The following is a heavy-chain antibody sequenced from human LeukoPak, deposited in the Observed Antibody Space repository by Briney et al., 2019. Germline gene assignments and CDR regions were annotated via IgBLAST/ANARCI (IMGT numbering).Heavy chain of an antibody. Sequence: SETLSLTCAVSGYSITSDFYWSCIRQPPGKGLEWIASVYYSGTPFYNSSLRSRVTISVDTSQNQFSLKLSSLTAADTAAFYCARGTPSKCTGGSCFSGYFDYWGQGILVTVSS. CDR1: GYSITSDFY. CDR2: VYYSGTP. CDR3: ARGTPSKCTGGSCFSGYFDY. J-gene: IGHJ4*02. V-gene: IGHV4-38-2*01. D-gene: IGHD2-15*01.